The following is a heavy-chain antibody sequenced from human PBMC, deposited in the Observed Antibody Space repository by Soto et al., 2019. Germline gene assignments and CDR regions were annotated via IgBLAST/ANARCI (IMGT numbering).Heavy chain of an antibody. CDR1: GGTFSSYA. V-gene: IGHV1-69*13. Sequence: SVKVSCKASGGTFSSYAISWVRQAPGQGLEWMGGIIPIFGTANYAQKFQGRVTITADESTSTAYMELSSLRSEDTAVYYCARDPVSAELTYYYYGMDVWGHGTPVTAP. J-gene: IGHJ6*02. CDR3: ARDPVSAELTYYYYGMDV. CDR2: IIPIFGTA. D-gene: IGHD1-7*01.